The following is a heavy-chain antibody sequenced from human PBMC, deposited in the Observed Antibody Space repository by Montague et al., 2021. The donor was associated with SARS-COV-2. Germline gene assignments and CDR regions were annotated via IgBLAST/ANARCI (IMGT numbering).Heavy chain of an antibody. Sequence: SLRLSCADSGFTSGFIFRKVAMSWVRQAPGKGLEWVSAIGGSGDTYYADSVKGRFAISRDNSKNTLYLQMNSLRADDTAVYYCAKEMGHGRPFDYWGQGALVTVSS. CDR3: AKEMGHGRPFDY. CDR2: IGGSGDT. CDR1: GFTSGFIFRKVA. D-gene: IGHD2-15*01. J-gene: IGHJ4*02. V-gene: IGHV3-23*01.